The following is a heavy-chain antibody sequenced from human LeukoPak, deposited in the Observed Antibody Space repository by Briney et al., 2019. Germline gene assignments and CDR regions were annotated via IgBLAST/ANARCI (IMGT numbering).Heavy chain of an antibody. J-gene: IGHJ4*02. Sequence: TSETLSLTCTVSGGSISSPTYYWGWIRQPPGKGLEWIGSIYYSGSTYYNPSLKSRVTISVDTSKNQFSLKLSSVTAADTAVYYCASIYYDSSGYIFDYWGQGTLVTVSS. V-gene: IGHV4-39*01. D-gene: IGHD3-22*01. CDR3: ASIYYDSSGYIFDY. CDR1: GGSISSPTYY. CDR2: IYYSGST.